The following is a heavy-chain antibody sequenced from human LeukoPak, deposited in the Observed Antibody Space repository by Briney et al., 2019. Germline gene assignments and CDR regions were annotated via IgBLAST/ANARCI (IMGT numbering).Heavy chain of an antibody. CDR1: GFTVSSNY. Sequence: GGSPRLSCAASGFTVSSNYMSWARQAPGKGLEWVSVIYSGGSTYYADYVKGRFTISRDNSKNTLYLQMNSLRAEDTAVYYCARIISSWVYFDYWGQGTLVTVSS. J-gene: IGHJ4*02. D-gene: IGHD6-13*01. CDR3: ARIISSWVYFDY. V-gene: IGHV3-66*01. CDR2: IYSGGST.